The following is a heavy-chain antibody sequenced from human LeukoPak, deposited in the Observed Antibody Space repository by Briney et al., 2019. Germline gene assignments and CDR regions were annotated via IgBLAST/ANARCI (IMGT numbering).Heavy chain of an antibody. CDR1: GFTFSSYE. J-gene: IGHJ4*02. V-gene: IGHV3-48*03. CDR3: AMGGYSYGFRGGRFDY. Sequence: GGSLTLSCAASGFTFSSYEMNWVRQAPGKGLEWVSYISSSGSTIYYADSVKGRFTISRDNAKNSLYLQMNSLRAEDTAVYYCAMGGYSYGFRGGRFDYWGQGTLVTVSS. D-gene: IGHD5-18*01. CDR2: ISSSGSTI.